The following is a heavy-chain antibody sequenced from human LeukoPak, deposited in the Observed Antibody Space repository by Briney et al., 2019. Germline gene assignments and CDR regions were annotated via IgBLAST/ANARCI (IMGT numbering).Heavy chain of an antibody. CDR3: TTGLYYYDSSGYPI. CDR1: GFSFSYAW. D-gene: IGHD3-22*01. CDR2: FKSKTDGGTT. J-gene: IGHJ3*02. V-gene: IGHV3-15*01. Sequence: PGGSLRLSCAASGFSFSYAWMNWVRQAPGKGLEWGGRFKSKTDGGTTDYAAPGKGRFTISRDDSKNTLYLQMNSLKTEDTAVYYCTTGLYYYDSSGYPIWGQGTMVTASS.